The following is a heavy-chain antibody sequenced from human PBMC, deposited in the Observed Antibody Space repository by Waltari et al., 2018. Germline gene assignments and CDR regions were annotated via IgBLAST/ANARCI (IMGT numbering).Heavy chain of an antibody. CDR3: ARRGVAARRAEFYYYYMDV. Sequence: EVQLVESGGGLVQPGGSLRLSCAASGFTFRSYSMNWVRQAPAKGLEWVSYISSSSSTIYYADSVKGRFTISRDNAKNSLYLQMNSLRAEDTAVYYCARRGVAARRAEFYYYYMDVWGKGTTVTVSS. CDR1: GFTFRSYS. V-gene: IGHV3-48*04. CDR2: ISSSSSTI. D-gene: IGHD6-6*01. J-gene: IGHJ6*03.